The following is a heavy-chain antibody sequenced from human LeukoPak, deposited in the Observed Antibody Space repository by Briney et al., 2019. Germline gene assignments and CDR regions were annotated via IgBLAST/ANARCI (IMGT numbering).Heavy chain of an antibody. Sequence: TGGSLRLSCEASGFTFSAYAMTWVRQAPGKGLEWVSSIGSDNKPHYSESVKGRFTISRDNSKNTLYLQMNSLRAEDTAVYYCARDHRGGVHDYWGQGTLVTVSS. CDR1: GFTFSAYA. CDR3: ARDHRGGVHDY. J-gene: IGHJ4*02. CDR2: IGSDNKP. D-gene: IGHD3-16*01. V-gene: IGHV3-23*01.